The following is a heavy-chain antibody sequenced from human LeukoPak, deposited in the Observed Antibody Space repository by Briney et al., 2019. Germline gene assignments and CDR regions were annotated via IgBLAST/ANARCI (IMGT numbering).Heavy chain of an antibody. D-gene: IGHD1-26*01. CDR2: ISSSGSTI. V-gene: IGHV3-48*04. CDR3: ARDQGGSYY. CDR1: GFPFSTYS. J-gene: IGHJ4*02. Sequence: PGGSLRLSCAASGFPFSTYSMNWVRQAPGKGLERVSYISSSGSTIYYADSVKGRFTISRDNAKNSLYLQMNSLRAEDTAVYYCARDQGGSYYWGQGTLVTVSS.